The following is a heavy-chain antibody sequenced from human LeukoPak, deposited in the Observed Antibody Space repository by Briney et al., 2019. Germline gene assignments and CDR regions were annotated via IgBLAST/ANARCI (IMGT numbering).Heavy chain of an antibody. Sequence: PGGSLRLSCAASGFTFSSYWMSWVRQAPGKGLEWVANIKQDGSEKYYVDSVKGRFTISRDNAKNSLYLQMNSPRAEDTAVYYCARDSNYDFWSGYYSSSGYWGQGTLVTVSS. J-gene: IGHJ4*02. CDR1: GFTFSSYW. D-gene: IGHD3-3*01. CDR2: IKQDGSEK. CDR3: ARDSNYDFWSGYYSSSGY. V-gene: IGHV3-7*01.